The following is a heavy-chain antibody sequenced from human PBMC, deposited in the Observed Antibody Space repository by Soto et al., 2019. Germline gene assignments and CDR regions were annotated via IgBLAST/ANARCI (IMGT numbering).Heavy chain of an antibody. CDR1: GFTFSMSW. J-gene: IGHJ5*02. Sequence: EVQLVESGGDLVQPGGSLRLSCAASGFTFSMSWMHWVRQAPGKGLVWVSRINSDGSSTNYADSVKGRFTVSRDNAKNALYLQMNSLRAEDTAVYYCASSVVQVAPFDPWGQGTLFTVSS. CDR3: ASSVVQVAPFDP. D-gene: IGHD1-1*01. CDR2: INSDGSST. V-gene: IGHV3-74*01.